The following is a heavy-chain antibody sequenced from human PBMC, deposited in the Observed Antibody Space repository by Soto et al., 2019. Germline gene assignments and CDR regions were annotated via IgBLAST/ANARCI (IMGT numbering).Heavy chain of an antibody. D-gene: IGHD3-16*01. CDR2: ISYDGSNK. J-gene: IGHJ6*02. CDR3: ARDGAHGLASEYYGMDV. V-gene: IGHV3-30-3*01. CDR1: GFTFSSYA. Sequence: QVQLVESGGGVVQPGRSLRLSCAASGFTFSSYAMHWVRQAPGKGLEWVAVISYDGSNKYYADSVKGRFTISRDNSKNTLYLQMNSLRAEDTAVYHCARDGAHGLASEYYGMDVWGQGTTVTVSS.